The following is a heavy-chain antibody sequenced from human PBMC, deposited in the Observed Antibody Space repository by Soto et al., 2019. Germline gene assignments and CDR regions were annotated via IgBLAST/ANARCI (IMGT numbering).Heavy chain of an antibody. CDR1: GFTVSSNY. D-gene: IGHD3-16*01. V-gene: IGHV3-53*04. J-gene: IGHJ4*02. CDR2: IDSGGST. Sequence: EVHLVESGGGLVQPGGSLRLSCAASGFTVSSNYMIWVRPAPGKGLEWVSVIDSGGSTYYADSVKGRFTISRHNSKNTLYLQMNSLRAEDTAVYYWSTFGGGNVWGQGTLVTVSS. CDR3: STFGGGNV.